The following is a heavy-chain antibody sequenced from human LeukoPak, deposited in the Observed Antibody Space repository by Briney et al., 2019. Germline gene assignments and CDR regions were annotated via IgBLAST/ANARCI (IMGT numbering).Heavy chain of an antibody. V-gene: IGHV4-59*08. D-gene: IGHD6-13*01. Sequence: SETLSLTSLVSSGSVSSYYWTWIRQPPGKGLEWIGYIYHTGSNNYSPSLKSRVTMYLDTSKNQLSLKLSSMTAADTAMYYCARARYTNSWYAVDIWGQGTMVTVSS. CDR2: IYHTGSN. J-gene: IGHJ3*02. CDR3: ARARYTNSWYAVDI. CDR1: SGSVSSYY.